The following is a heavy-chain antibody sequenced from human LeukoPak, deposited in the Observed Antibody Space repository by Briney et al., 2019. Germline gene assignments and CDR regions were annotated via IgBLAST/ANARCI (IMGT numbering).Heavy chain of an antibody. V-gene: IGHV4-61*01. CDR3: ARTGAAAGKFDY. D-gene: IGHD6-13*01. CDR1: GGSISSSYY. CDR2: IYYSGST. Sequence: SETLSLTCTVSGGSISSSYYWSWIRQPPGKGLEWIGYIYYSGSTNYNPSLKSRVTISVDTSKNQFSLKLSSVTAADTAVYYCARTGAAAGKFDYWGQGTLVTVSS. J-gene: IGHJ4*02.